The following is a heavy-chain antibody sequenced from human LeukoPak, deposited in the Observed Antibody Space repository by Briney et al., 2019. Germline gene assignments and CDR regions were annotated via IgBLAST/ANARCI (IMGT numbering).Heavy chain of an antibody. D-gene: IGHD3-22*01. Sequence: APVKVSCRASGYTFTGYYMHWVRQAPGQGLEWMGWINPNSGGTNYAQKFQGRVTMTRDTSISTAYMELSRLRSDDTAVYYCARSSERNYYDSSGYSSNWFDPWGQGTLVTVSS. CDR3: ARSSERNYYDSSGYSSNWFDP. CDR1: GYTFTGYY. V-gene: IGHV1-2*02. J-gene: IGHJ5*02. CDR2: INPNSGGT.